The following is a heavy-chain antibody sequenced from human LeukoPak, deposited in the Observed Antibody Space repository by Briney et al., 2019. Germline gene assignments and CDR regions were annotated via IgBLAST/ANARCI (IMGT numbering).Heavy chain of an antibody. CDR1: GGSISSYY. D-gene: IGHD5-18*01. Sequence: PSETLPLTCTVSGGSISSYYWSWIRQPPGKGLEWIGYIYYSGSTNYNPSLKSRVTISVDTSKNQFSLKLSSVTAADTAVYYCARGEYSYLSTVYWGQGTLVAVPS. V-gene: IGHV4-59*01. CDR3: ARGEYSYLSTVY. CDR2: IYYSGST. J-gene: IGHJ4*02.